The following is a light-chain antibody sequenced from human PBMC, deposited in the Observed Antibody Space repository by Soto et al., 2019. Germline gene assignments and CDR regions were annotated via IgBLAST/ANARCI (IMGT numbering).Light chain of an antibody. J-gene: IGLJ1*01. CDR3: ASWDDSLNRPV. CDR1: SSNVGGNP. Sequence: QSVLTQPPSASGTPGQRVTISCSGSSSNVGGNPVNWYQHVPTTAPKLLIYTNTQRPSGVPDRFSGSKSGTSASLAISGLQSEDEADYYCASWDDSLNRPVFGTGTKVTVL. V-gene: IGLV1-44*01. CDR2: TNT.